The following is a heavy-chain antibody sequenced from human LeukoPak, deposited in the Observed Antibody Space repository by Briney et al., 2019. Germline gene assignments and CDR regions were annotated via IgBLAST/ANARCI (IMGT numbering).Heavy chain of an antibody. Sequence: PGGSLRLSCAASGFTVSTNYMSWVRQAPGRGLEWVSLIYSGGTTFYADSVKGRFTISRDNAKNSLYLQMNSLRAEDTAVYYCARDPPDYGDYVPGRNYYGMDVWGQGTTVTVSS. V-gene: IGHV3-53*01. D-gene: IGHD4-17*01. CDR1: GFTVSTNY. CDR3: ARDPPDYGDYVPGRNYYGMDV. CDR2: IYSGGTT. J-gene: IGHJ6*02.